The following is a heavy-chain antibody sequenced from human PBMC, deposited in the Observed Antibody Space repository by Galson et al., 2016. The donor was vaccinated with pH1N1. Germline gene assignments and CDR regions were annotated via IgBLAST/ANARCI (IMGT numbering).Heavy chain of an antibody. D-gene: IGHD6-13*01. CDR1: GSTFSSHG. CDR3: ARVKAGADGVPDY. J-gene: IGHJ4*02. V-gene: IGHV3-33*01. Sequence: SLRLSCAASGSTFSSHGIHWVRQAPGKGLEWVAVIWFDGINKYYKDSVKGRFTISRDNSKNTVYLQMNSLRDEDSAVYYCARVKAGADGVPDYWGQGTLVTVSS. CDR2: IWFDGINK.